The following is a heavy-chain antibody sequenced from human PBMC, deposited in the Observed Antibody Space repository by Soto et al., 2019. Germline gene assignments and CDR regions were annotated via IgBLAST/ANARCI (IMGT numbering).Heavy chain of an antibody. CDR1: GFTFSSYT. D-gene: IGHD6-13*01. J-gene: IGHJ4*02. CDR2: ITGSGGST. V-gene: IGHV3-23*01. CDR3: AKQIAAAGSFDY. Sequence: GGSLRLSCTASGFTFSSYTMNWVRQAPGKGLEWVSSITGSGGSTYYADSVKGRFTISRDNSKNTLYLQMNSLRAEDTAVYYCAKQIAAAGSFDYWGQGPLVTVSS.